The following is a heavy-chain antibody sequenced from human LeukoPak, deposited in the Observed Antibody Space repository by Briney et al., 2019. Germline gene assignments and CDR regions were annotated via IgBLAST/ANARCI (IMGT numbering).Heavy chain of an antibody. V-gene: IGHV1-18*01. J-gene: IGHJ6*02. CDR3: AREGVGYYGMDV. CDR2: ISTYNGDT. CDR1: GYIFTRYG. Sequence: ASVKVSCKASGYIFTRYGFSWVRQAPGRGLELMGWISTYNGDTNYAQTLQGRVTMTTDTSTNTAYMELRSLRSDDTAVYYCAREGVGYYGMDVWGQGTTVTVSS. D-gene: IGHD3-10*01.